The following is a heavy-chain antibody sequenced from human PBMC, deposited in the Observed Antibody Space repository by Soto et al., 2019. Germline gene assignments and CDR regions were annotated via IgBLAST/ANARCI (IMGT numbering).Heavy chain of an antibody. CDR2: ISGSGGST. D-gene: IGHD6-19*01. V-gene: IGHV3-23*01. CDR3: AKEAVAGLYYFDY. Sequence: GGSLRLSCAASGFTFSSYVVSWARQVPGKGLEWVSAISGSGGSTYYADSVKGRFTISRDNSKNTLFLQMNSLRAEDTALYYCAKEAVAGLYYFDYWGQGTLVTVSS. CDR1: GFTFSSYV. J-gene: IGHJ4*02.